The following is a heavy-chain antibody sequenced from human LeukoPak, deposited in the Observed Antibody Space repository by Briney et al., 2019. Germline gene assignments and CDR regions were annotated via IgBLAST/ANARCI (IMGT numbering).Heavy chain of an antibody. CDR2: IYYSGST. CDR1: AASISSGSYY. CDR3: ARHEYSGSYYGLSWFDP. D-gene: IGHD1-26*01. V-gene: IGHV4-39*01. Sequence: SETLSLTWPVAAASISSGSYYCGWIRDPPGNGLEWTASIYYSGSTYYNPSLKSRVTMSVATSKNQLSLKLSSLTAADTAVYYCARHEYSGSYYGLSWFDPWGQGTLVTVSS. J-gene: IGHJ5*02.